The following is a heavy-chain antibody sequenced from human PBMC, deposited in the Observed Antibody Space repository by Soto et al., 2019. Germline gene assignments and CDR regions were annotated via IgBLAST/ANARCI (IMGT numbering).Heavy chain of an antibody. Sequence: EVQLLEYGGGLVQPGGSLRLSCAASGFTFSTYAMGWVRQAPGKGLEWVSGIIASGGNTYYADSVKGRFSISRDNSKNLLYLQMNSLRVEDSAIYYCAKDQVAGGYYFDYWGQGTLVTVSS. CDR1: GFTFSTYA. D-gene: IGHD2-15*01. CDR2: IIASGGNT. CDR3: AKDQVAGGYYFDY. V-gene: IGHV3-23*01. J-gene: IGHJ4*02.